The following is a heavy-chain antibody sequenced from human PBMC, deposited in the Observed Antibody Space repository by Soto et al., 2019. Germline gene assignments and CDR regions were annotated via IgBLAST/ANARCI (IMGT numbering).Heavy chain of an antibody. CDR1: GFTFSSYA. CDR2: IAYDGSNK. CDR3: ARGDYSSWHGTHLAIDY. Sequence: PGGSLRLSCAASGFTFSSYAMHWVRQAPGKGLEWVAVIAYDGSNKYYADSVKGRFTISRDNSKNTLDLQLNSLRAEDTAVYYCARGDYSSWHGTHLAIDYWGQGTRVTVSS. D-gene: IGHD6-13*01. V-gene: IGHV3-30-3*01. J-gene: IGHJ4*02.